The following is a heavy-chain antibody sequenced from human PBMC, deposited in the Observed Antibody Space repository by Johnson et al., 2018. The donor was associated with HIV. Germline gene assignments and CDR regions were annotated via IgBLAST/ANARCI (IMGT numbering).Heavy chain of an antibody. J-gene: IGHJ3*02. V-gene: IGHV3-66*03. Sequence: VQLVESGGTLIQPGGSLRLSCAASGFTVSNNYMSWVRQAPGKGLEWVSVIYSGVSTYYADSVKGRFTISRDNSKNTLYLQMNSLRAEDTAVYYCARDRGYSSASANAFDIWGQGTMVTVSS. CDR1: GFTVSNNY. D-gene: IGHD6-6*01. CDR2: IYSGVST. CDR3: ARDRGYSSASANAFDI.